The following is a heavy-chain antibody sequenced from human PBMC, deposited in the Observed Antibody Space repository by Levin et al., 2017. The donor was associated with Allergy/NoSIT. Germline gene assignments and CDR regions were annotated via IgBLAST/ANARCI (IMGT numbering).Heavy chain of an antibody. J-gene: IGHJ4*02. CDR3: VREIAEEGT. CDR2: ISDDGSSE. Sequence: PGGSLSLTCAASGFTFSNYAMHWVRQAPGKVLEWVGVISDDGSSEFYIDSVKGRFTISRDNSKNRLYLQMDSLRAEDTALYYCVREIAEEGTWGQGTLVIVSS. CDR1: GFTFSNYA. V-gene: IGHV3-30-3*01. D-gene: IGHD1-1*01.